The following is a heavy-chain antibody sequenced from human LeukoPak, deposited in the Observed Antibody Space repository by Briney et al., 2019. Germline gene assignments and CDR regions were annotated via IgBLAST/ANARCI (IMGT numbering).Heavy chain of an antibody. J-gene: IGHJ6*03. CDR1: GGSLSGYY. CDR3: ARQFYYMDV. Sequence: SETLSLTCAVYGGSLSGYYWSWIRQPPGKGLEWIGEINHSGSTNYNPSLKSRVTISVDTSKNQFSLKLSSVTAADTAVYYCARQFYYMDVWGKGTTVTISS. CDR2: INHSGST. V-gene: IGHV4-34*01.